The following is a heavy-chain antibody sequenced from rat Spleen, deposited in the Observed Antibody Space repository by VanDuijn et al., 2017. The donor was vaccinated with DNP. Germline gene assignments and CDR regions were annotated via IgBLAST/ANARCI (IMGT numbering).Heavy chain of an antibody. J-gene: IGHJ3*01. V-gene: IGHV5-25*01. CDR1: GFTFSDYD. CDR2: ITSSGGST. Sequence: EVQLVESGGGLVQPGRSMKLSCAASGFTFSDYDMAWVRQAPGKGLEWVAAITSSGGSTSYGDSVKGRFTISRDNAKSTLYLQMNSLRSEDTATYYCSTRGAYWGQGTLVTVSS. CDR3: STRGAY.